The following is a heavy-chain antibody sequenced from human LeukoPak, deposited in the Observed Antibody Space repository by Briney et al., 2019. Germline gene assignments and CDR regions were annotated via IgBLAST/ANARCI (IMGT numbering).Heavy chain of an antibody. CDR2: ISYDGSNK. J-gene: IGHJ6*02. CDR1: GFTFSSYA. V-gene: IGHV3-30-3*01. Sequence: GRSPRLSCAASGFTFSSYAMHWVRQAPGKGLEWVAVISYDGSNKYYADSVKGRFTISRDNSKNTLYLQMNSLRAEDTAVYYCARDQRTIVVVPAAMAGPPYYGMDVWGQGTTVTVSS. D-gene: IGHD2-2*01. CDR3: ARDQRTIVVVPAAMAGPPYYGMDV.